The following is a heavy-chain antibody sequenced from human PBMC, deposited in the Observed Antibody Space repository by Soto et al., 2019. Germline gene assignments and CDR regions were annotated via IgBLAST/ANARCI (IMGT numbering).Heavy chain of an antibody. CDR2: IYYSGST. J-gene: IGHJ6*02. Sequence: PSETLSLTCTVSGGSISSGGYYWSWIRQHPGKGLEWIGYIYYSGSTYYNPSLKSRVTISVDTSKNQFSLKLSSVTAADTAVYYCARGALRYFDWLFQKPYGMDVWGQGTTVTVSS. D-gene: IGHD3-9*01. CDR3: ARGALRYFDWLFQKPYGMDV. CDR1: GGSISSGGYY. V-gene: IGHV4-31*03.